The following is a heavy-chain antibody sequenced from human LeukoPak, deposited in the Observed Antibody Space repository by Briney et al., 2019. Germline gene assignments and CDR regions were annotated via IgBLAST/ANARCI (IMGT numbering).Heavy chain of an antibody. D-gene: IGHD6-19*01. V-gene: IGHV3-23*01. Sequence: PGGSLRLSCAASGFTFSSYAMSWVRQAPGKGLEGVSAIIGSGGGTYYADSVKGRFTISRDNSKNTLYLQMKSLRVEDTAVYYCAKAITSGWYPYYYVMDVWGQGTTVTVSS. CDR3: AKAITSGWYPYYYVMDV. CDR1: GFTFSSYA. J-gene: IGHJ6*02. CDR2: IIGSGGGT.